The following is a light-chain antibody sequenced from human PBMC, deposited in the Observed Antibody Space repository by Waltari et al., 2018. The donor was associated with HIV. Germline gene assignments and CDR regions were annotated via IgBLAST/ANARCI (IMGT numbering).Light chain of an antibody. CDR3: QAWDTITAV. V-gene: IGLV3-1*01. Sequence: SSELTQPPSLSVSPGQTASITCSGDKLGNKYVYWYQQKPGQSPVLVIYQDNKRPPGIPERFAGSNSVNTATLTISGTQSMDEADYYCQAWDTITAVFGGGTKLTVL. CDR2: QDN. CDR1: KLGNKY. J-gene: IGLJ3*02.